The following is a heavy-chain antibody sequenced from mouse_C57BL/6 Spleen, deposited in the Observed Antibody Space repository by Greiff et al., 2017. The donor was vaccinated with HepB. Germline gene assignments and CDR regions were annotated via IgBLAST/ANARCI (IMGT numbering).Heavy chain of an antibody. CDR1: GYSITSGYY. CDR3: ARGYGNYRYAMDY. Sequence: EVQLQQSGPGLVKPSQSLSLTCSVTGYSITSGYYWNWIRQFPGNKLEWMGYISYDGSNNYNPSLKNRISITRDTSKNQFFLKLNSVTTEDTATYYCARGYGNYRYAMDYWGQGTSVTVSS. D-gene: IGHD2-1*01. J-gene: IGHJ4*01. CDR2: ISYDGSN. V-gene: IGHV3-6*01.